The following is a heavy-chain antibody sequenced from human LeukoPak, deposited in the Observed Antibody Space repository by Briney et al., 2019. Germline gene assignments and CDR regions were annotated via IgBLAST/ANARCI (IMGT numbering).Heavy chain of an antibody. Sequence: GGSLRLSCAASGFRLSDYSMNWVRQAPGKGLEWVSYITGDSRNIYYADRVKGRFTISRDNSKNTLYLQMNSLRAEDTAVYYCAKESHSSSWYKAYYYYGMDVWGQGTTVTVSS. CDR3: AKESHSSSWYKAYYYYGMDV. V-gene: IGHV3-48*01. D-gene: IGHD6-13*01. CDR1: GFRLSDYS. CDR2: ITGDSRNI. J-gene: IGHJ6*02.